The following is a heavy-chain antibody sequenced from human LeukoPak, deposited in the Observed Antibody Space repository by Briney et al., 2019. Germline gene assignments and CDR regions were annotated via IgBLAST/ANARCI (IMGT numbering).Heavy chain of an antibody. Sequence: SETLSLTCAVYGVSFSSYYWSWIRQPPGKGLEWIGEINHSGSTTYNPSLKSRVAISIDTSKNQFSLKLNSMTAADTAVYYCAGYYYGSGSYHNHPNFDYWGQGTLVTVSS. J-gene: IGHJ4*02. D-gene: IGHD3-10*01. CDR1: GVSFSSYY. CDR3: AGYYYGSGSYHNHPNFDY. CDR2: INHSGST. V-gene: IGHV4-34*01.